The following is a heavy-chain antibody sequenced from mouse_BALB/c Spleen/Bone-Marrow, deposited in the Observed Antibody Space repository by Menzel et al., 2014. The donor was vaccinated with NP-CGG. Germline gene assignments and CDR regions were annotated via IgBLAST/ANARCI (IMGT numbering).Heavy chain of an antibody. D-gene: IGHD2-2*01. V-gene: IGHV1-80*01. CDR1: GYAFSSYW. Sequence: LVRXGSSVKISCKASGYAFSSYWVTWVKQRPGQGLEWIGQIYPGDGDTNYNGKFKDKVTLTADKSSSAAYMQLDSLTSDDSAFYFCAKVTKGFAYWGQGTLVTVSA. CDR3: AKVTKGFAY. J-gene: IGHJ3*01. CDR2: IYPGDGDT.